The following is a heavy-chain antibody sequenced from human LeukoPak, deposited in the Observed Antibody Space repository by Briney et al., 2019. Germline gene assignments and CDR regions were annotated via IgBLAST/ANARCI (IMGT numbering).Heavy chain of an antibody. V-gene: IGHV4-38-2*02. CDR1: GYSISSGYY. CDR2: IYHSGST. J-gene: IGHJ4*02. Sequence: SETLSLTCTVSGYSISSGYYWGWIRQPPGKGLEWIGSIYHSGSTYYNPSLKSRVTISVDTSKNQFSLKLSSVTAADTAVYYCARGRQLVRHYFDYWGQGTLVTVSS. CDR3: ARGRQLVRHYFDY. D-gene: IGHD6-13*01.